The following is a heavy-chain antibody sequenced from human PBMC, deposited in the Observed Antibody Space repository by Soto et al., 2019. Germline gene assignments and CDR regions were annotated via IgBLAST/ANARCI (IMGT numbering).Heavy chain of an antibody. D-gene: IGHD2-21*02. CDR3: VRGDKGGFDL. CDR2: IHSDGSTT. CDR1: GFTFNYYW. Sequence: EVQLVESEGGLVQRGGSLRLSCAASGFTFNYYWMHWVRQAPGQGLVWVSHIHSDGSTTTYADSVKGRFTISRDNEKNTLYQQMNSLRAEDTAVYYCVRGDKGGFDLWGQGTTVTVSS. J-gene: IGHJ3*01. V-gene: IGHV3-74*01.